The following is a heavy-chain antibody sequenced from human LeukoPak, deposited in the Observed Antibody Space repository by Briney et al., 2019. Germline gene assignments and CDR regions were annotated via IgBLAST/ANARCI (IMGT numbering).Heavy chain of an antibody. D-gene: IGHD3-10*01. CDR2: IYYSGST. Sequence: PSETLSLTCTVSGGSISSSSYYWGWIRQPPGKGLEWIGSIYYSGSTYYNPSLKSRVTISVDTSKNPFSLKLSSVTAADTAVYYCARRNTTMVRGVTDNYFDYWGQGTLVTVSS. CDR3: ARRNTTMVRGVTDNYFDY. J-gene: IGHJ4*02. CDR1: GGSISSSSYY. V-gene: IGHV4-39*01.